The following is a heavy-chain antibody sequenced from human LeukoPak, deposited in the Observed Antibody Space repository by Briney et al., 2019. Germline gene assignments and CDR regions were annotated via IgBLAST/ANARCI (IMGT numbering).Heavy chain of an antibody. Sequence: GSLRLSCAASGFTFNKYTMNWVRQAPGKGLEWVSAISGSGGSTYYADSVKGRFTISRDNSKNTLYLQMNSLRAEDTAVYYCANGAAGTLGDFDYWGQGTLVTVSS. CDR3: ANGAAGTLGDFDY. CDR2: ISGSGGST. D-gene: IGHD6-13*01. CDR1: GFTFNKYT. V-gene: IGHV3-23*01. J-gene: IGHJ4*02.